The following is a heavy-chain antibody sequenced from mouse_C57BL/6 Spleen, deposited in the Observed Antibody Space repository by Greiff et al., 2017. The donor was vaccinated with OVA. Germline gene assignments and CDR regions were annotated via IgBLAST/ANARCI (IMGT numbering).Heavy chain of an antibody. V-gene: IGHV8-8*01. J-gene: IGHJ4*01. CDR3: ARMDSNYEGGADAMDY. Sequence: QVTLKVSGPGILQPSQTLSLTCSFSGFSLSTFGMGVGWIRQPSGKGLEWLARIWWDDDKYYNPALKSRLTISKDTSKNQVFLKIANVDTADTATYYCARMDSNYEGGADAMDYWGQGTSVTVSS. D-gene: IGHD2-5*01. CDR1: GFSLSTFGMG. CDR2: IWWDDDK.